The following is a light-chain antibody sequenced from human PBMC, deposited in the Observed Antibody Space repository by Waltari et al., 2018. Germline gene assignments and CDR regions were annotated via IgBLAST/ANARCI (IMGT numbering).Light chain of an antibody. CDR2: ART. CDR3: CAYAGSDTFI. V-gene: IGLV2-23*01. CDR1: SREIGSYNL. Sequence: QSALTQPASMSGSPGQSITISCTGSSREIGSYNLVPWFQQHPGKAPNHLIYARTNRPSGVSARFSASKSGGTASLTISGIQGEDEADYYCCAYAGSDTFIFGGGTQVTV. J-gene: IGLJ6*01.